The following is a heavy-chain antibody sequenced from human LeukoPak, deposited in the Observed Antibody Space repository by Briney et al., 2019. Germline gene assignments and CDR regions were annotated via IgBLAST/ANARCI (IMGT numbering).Heavy chain of an antibody. Sequence: GGSLRLSCAVSGFAFGSEAMSWVRQSPARGLEWVSAISGSGGSTYYADSVKGRFTISRDNSKNTLYLQMNSLRAEDTAVYYCAKDPADYDYYFDYWGQGTLVTVSS. CDR3: AKDPADYDYYFDY. D-gene: IGHD4-17*01. J-gene: IGHJ4*02. V-gene: IGHV3-23*01. CDR2: ISGSGGST. CDR1: GFAFGSEA.